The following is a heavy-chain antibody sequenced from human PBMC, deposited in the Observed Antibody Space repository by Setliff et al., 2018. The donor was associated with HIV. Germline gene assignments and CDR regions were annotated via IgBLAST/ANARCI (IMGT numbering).Heavy chain of an antibody. CDR2: IKTKSDGETA. Sequence: GGSLRLSCTTSGFTFSHAWMTWVRQAPGKGLEWVGRIKTKSDGETADYAAPVKGRFTISRDDSKNTLYLQMNSLKNEDTAVYYCTTNLPRPEALRQSGVDPWGQGALVTVSS. CDR1: GFTFSHAW. J-gene: IGHJ5*02. V-gene: IGHV3-15*01. CDR3: TTNLPRPEALRQSGVDP. D-gene: IGHD3-10*01.